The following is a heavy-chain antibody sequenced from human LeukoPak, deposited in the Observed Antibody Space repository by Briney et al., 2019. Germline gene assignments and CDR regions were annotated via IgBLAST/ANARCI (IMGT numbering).Heavy chain of an antibody. CDR2: ISDIGSI. CDR3: AGHHPRNTVDF. J-gene: IGHJ4*02. D-gene: IGHD2/OR15-2a*01. CDR1: GGSISSYY. V-gene: IGHV4-59*08. Sequence: SETLSLTCTVSGGSISSYYWSWIRQPPGKGLEWIAYISDIGSINYNPSLKSRVTISLDTSKNQFSLKLSSVTATDTAVYYYAGHHPRNTVDFWGQGTLVTVSS.